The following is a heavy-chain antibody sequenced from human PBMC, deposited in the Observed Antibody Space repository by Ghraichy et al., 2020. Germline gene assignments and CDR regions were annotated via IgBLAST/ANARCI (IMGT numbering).Heavy chain of an antibody. CDR3: ASGVATTGSLFDY. Sequence: LSLTCAASGFTVSSSYMTWVRQAPGKGLEWVSIIYSGGSTYYADSVKGRFTISRDNSKNTLYLQMNSLRAEDTAVYYCASGVATTGSLFDYWGQGTLVTVSS. CDR2: IYSGGST. V-gene: IGHV3-66*01. CDR1: GFTVSSSY. D-gene: IGHD6-13*01. J-gene: IGHJ4*02.